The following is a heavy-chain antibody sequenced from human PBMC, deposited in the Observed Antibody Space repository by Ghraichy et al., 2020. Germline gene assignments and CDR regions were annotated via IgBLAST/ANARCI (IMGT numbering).Heavy chain of an antibody. CDR2: VYVGDKT. Sequence: LSLTCAASGFTVSSNYVTWVRQAPGKGLEWVSVVYVGDKTYYADSVRGRFTISRDTSKNTLYLQMDSLRAEDTAMYYCERATRGWFDPWGQGTLVTVSS. CDR3: ERATRGWFDP. D-gene: IGHD2-2*01. J-gene: IGHJ5*02. CDR1: GFTVSSNY. V-gene: IGHV3-53*01.